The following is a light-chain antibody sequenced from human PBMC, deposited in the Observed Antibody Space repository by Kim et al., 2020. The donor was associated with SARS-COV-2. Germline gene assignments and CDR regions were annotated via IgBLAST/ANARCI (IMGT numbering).Light chain of an antibody. V-gene: IGKV3-20*01. J-gene: IGKJ5*01. CDR2: IAS. Sequence: SPGDKATLSYRASLSVTSNYLAWYQQKPGQAPRLLIYIASSRATGIPDRFSGSGSGTEFTLTISRLEPEDFAVYYCHQYGSPPSTFGQGTRLEIK. CDR3: HQYGSPPST. CDR1: LSVTSNY.